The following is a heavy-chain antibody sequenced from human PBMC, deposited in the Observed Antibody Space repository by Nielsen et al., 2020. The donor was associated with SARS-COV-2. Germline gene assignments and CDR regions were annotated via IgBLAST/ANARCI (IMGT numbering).Heavy chain of an antibody. CDR2: IFSNDEK. D-gene: IGHD3-10*01. V-gene: IGHV2-26*01. CDR1: GFSLSNARMG. CDR3: ARIRVVRGVYYYYYMDV. Sequence: SGSTLVKPTETLTLTCTVSGFSLSNARMGVSWIRQPPGKALEWLAHIFSNDEKSYSTSLKSRLTISKDTSKSQVVLTMTNMDPMDTATYYCARIRVVRGVYYYYYMDVWGKGTTVTVSS. J-gene: IGHJ6*03.